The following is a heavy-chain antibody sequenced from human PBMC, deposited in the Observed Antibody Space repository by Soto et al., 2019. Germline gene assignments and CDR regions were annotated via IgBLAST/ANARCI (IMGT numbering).Heavy chain of an antibody. CDR3: AKNQGVELVPLATVDWFDP. J-gene: IGHJ5*02. CDR2: ISGSGFKK. D-gene: IGHD1-26*01. V-gene: IGHV3-23*01. CDR1: GFIFENFG. Sequence: GGSLRLSCAASGFIFENFGMSWVRQSPGKGLEWISSISGSGFKKYYADSVKGRFTISRDNSKSTVYLELNNLSAEDAAVYHCAKNQGVELVPLATVDWFDPWGQGSVVTVSS.